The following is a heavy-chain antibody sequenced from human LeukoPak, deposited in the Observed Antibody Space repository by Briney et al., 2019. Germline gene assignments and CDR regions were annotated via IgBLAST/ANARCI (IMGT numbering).Heavy chain of an antibody. D-gene: IGHD3-22*01. CDR1: GFTFSSYS. V-gene: IGHV3-21*01. CDR3: ARGSYYYDSSGRMDY. J-gene: IGHJ4*02. CDR2: ISSSSSYI. Sequence: GESLRLSCAASGFTFSSYSMNWVRQAPGKGLEWVSSISSSSSYIYYADSVKGRVTISRDNAKNSLYLQMNSLRAEDTAVYYCARGSYYYDSSGRMDYWGQGTLVTVSS.